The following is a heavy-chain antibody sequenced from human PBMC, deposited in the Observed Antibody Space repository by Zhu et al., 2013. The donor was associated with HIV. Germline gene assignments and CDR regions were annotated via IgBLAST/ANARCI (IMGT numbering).Heavy chain of an antibody. J-gene: IGHJ4*02. CDR1: GYTFTSYG. V-gene: IGHV1-69*06. CDR2: IIPIFGTA. D-gene: IGHD3-3*01. Sequence: QVQLVQSGAEVKKPGASVKVSCKASGYTFTSYGISWVRQAPGQGLEWMGGIIPIFGTANYAQKFQGRVTITADKSTSTAYMELSSLRSEDTAVYYCARNAYGVGAGIEDFWSGAFGYWGQGTLVTVSS. CDR3: ARNAYGVGAGIEDFWSGAFGY.